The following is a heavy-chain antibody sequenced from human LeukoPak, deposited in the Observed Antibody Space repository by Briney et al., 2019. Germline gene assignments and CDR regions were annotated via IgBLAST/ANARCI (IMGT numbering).Heavy chain of an antibody. V-gene: IGHV4-34*01. CDR2: IHPSGST. CDR1: GGSFSDYY. CDR3: ASTEGGITIFGVVYYYYMDV. D-gene: IGHD3-3*01. J-gene: IGHJ6*03. Sequence: PSETLSLTCTVYGGSFSDYYWGWIRQPPGKGLEWIGEIHPSGSTNYSPSLKSRVTISVDTSKNQFSLKLSSVTAADTAVYYCASTEGGITIFGVVYYYYMDVWGKGTTVTVSS.